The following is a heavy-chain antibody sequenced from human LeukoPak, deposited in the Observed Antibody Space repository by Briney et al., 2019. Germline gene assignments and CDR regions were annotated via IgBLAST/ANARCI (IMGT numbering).Heavy chain of an antibody. J-gene: IGHJ5*02. D-gene: IGHD3-22*01. V-gene: IGHV4-59*12. CDR2: IYYSGST. CDR3: ARDIYYYDSSGYYGWFDP. CDR1: GGSISSYY. Sequence: PSETLSLTCTVSGGSISSYYWSWIRQPPGKGLEWIGYIYYSGSTNYNPSLKSRVTISIDTSKNQFSLKLSSVTAADTAVYYCARDIYYYDSSGYYGWFDPWGQGTLVTVSS.